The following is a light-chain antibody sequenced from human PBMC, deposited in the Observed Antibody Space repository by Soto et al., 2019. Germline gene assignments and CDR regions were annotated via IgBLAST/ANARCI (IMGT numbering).Light chain of an antibody. V-gene: IGLV2-14*03. CDR3: SSYTTSNTVV. J-gene: IGLJ2*01. Sequence: QSALTKPASVSGSPGQSLTISCTGTNNDVGVYNYVSWYQKHPGKVPKLLIYYVSDRPSGVSNRFSASKSGNTASLTISGLQAEDEADYYCSSYTTSNTVVFGGGTKVTVL. CDR2: YVS. CDR1: NNDVGVYNY.